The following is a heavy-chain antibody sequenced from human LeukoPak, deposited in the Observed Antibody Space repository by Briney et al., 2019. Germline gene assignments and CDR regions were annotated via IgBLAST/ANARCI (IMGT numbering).Heavy chain of an antibody. CDR3: AKELTIFGVVIRVFDY. CDR1: GFTFSSYA. Sequence: GSLRLSCAASGFTFSSYAMHWVRQAPGKGLEWVAVISYDGSNKYYADSVKGRFTISRDNSKNTLYLQMNSLRAEDTAVYYCAKELTIFGVVIRVFDYWGQGTLVTVSS. CDR2: ISYDGSNK. D-gene: IGHD3-3*01. J-gene: IGHJ4*02. V-gene: IGHV3-30-3*01.